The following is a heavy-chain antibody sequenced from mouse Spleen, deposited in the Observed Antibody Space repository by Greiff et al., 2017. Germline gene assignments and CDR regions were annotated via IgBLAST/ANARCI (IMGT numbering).Heavy chain of an antibody. J-gene: IGHJ3*01. CDR2: INPGSGGT. CDR1: GYAFTNYL. V-gene: IGHV1-54*01. CDR3: ARGDYDYDGVFAY. Sequence: VQLQESGAELVRPGTSVKVSCKASGYAFTNYLIEWVKQRPGQGLEWIGVINPGSGGTNYNEKFKGKATLTADKSSSTAYMQLSSLTSEDSAVYFCARGDYDYDGVFAYWGQGTLVTVSA. D-gene: IGHD2-4*01.